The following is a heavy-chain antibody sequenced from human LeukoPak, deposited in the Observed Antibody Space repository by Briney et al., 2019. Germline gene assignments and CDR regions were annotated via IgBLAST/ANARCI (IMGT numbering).Heavy chain of an antibody. V-gene: IGHV3-49*04. Sequence: GGSLRLSCTASGFTFAESYISWVRQAPGKGLEWVADIRSKAKGATTEYAASGKGSFTMSRDDANSIAYLDMNNLKTEDRAMYYCPGRAGLCGWYSWSFQWGEGTPVTVS. J-gene: IGHJ1*01. CDR1: GFTFAESY. CDR3: PGRAGLCGWYSWSFQ. CDR2: IRSKAKGATT. D-gene: IGHD1-20*01.